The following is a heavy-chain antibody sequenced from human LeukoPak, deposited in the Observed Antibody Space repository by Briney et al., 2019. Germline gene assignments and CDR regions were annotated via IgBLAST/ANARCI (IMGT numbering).Heavy chain of an antibody. J-gene: IGHJ4*02. Sequence: SETLSLTCTVSGGSISSYYWSWIRQPPGKGLEWIGYMYYSGSTNYNPSLKSRVTISVDTSKNQFSLKLSSVTAADTAVYYCARGRGWVVRGVIITGFDYWGQGTLVTVSS. CDR3: ARGRGWVVRGVIITGFDY. V-gene: IGHV4-59*08. CDR2: MYYSGST. CDR1: GGSISSYY. D-gene: IGHD3-10*01.